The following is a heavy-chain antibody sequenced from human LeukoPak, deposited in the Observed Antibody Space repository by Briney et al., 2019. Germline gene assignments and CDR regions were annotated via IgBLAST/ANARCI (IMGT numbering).Heavy chain of an antibody. D-gene: IGHD3-3*01. CDR3: ARDFGQTMDV. J-gene: IGHJ6*02. Sequence: PGRSLRLACAASGFTFSSYGMHWGRQAPGKGLEWVAVIWYDGSNKYYADSVKGRFTISRDNSKNTLYLQMNSLRAEDTAVYYCARDFGQTMDVWGQGTTVTVSS. CDR1: GFTFSSYG. CDR2: IWYDGSNK. V-gene: IGHV3-33*01.